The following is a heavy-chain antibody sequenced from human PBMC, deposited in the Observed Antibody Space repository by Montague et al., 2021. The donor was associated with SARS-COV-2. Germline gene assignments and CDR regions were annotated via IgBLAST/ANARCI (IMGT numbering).Heavy chain of an antibody. J-gene: IGHJ4*02. CDR3: AREQGSGGSWDIGAFDY. CDR2: IWYDGSNK. Sequence: SLRLSCAASGFTFSSYGMHWVRQAPGKGLEWVAVIWYDGSNKYYADSVKGRFTISRDNSKNTLYLQMNSLRAEDTAVYYCAREQGSGGSWDIGAFDYWGQGTLVTVSS. V-gene: IGHV3-33*08. D-gene: IGHD2-15*01. CDR1: GFTFSSYG.